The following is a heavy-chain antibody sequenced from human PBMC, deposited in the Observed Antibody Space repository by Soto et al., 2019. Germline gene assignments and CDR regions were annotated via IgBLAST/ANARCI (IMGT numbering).Heavy chain of an antibody. J-gene: IGHJ5*02. D-gene: IGHD5-12*01. V-gene: IGHV3-64D*06. Sequence: PGGSLRLSCSASGFTFSIYAMHWVRQAPGKGLEYVSAVSTNGGTSYYADSVKGRFTISRDNSRNTLYLQMNSLRPEDTAVYYCVKGRAPRDGYKTQPGSWGLGTLVTVSS. CDR3: VKGRAPRDGYKTQPGS. CDR1: GFTFSIYA. CDR2: VSTNGGTS.